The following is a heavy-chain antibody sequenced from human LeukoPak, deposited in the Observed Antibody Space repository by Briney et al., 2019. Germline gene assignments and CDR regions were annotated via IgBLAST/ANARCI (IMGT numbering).Heavy chain of an antibody. V-gene: IGHV3-21*01. J-gene: IGHJ3*02. CDR3: AGDYEGNLAFDI. D-gene: IGHD4-23*01. CDR2: ISSSSTYI. Sequence: GGSLRLSCAASGFSFSNCSMNWVRQAPGKGLEWVSSISSSSTYIYYADSLEGRFTISRDNVRNSLYLQMNSLRAEDTAVYYCAGDYEGNLAFDIWGQGTMATVSS. CDR1: GFSFSNCS.